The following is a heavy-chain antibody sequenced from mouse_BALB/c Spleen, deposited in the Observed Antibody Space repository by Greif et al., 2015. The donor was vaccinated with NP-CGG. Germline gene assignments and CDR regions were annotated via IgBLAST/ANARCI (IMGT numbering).Heavy chain of an antibody. CDR3: TRLNVNYGGGSYFDY. Sequence: VQLQQSGAELVKPGASVKLSCKASGYTFTSYYMYWVKQRPGQGLEWIGEINPSNGGTNFNEKFKSKATLTVDKSSTTAYMQLSSLTSEDSAVYYCTRLNVNYGGGSYFDYWGQGTTLTVAS. J-gene: IGHJ2*01. V-gene: IGHV1S81*02. CDR2: INPSNGGT. D-gene: IGHD2-1*01. CDR1: GYTFTSYY.